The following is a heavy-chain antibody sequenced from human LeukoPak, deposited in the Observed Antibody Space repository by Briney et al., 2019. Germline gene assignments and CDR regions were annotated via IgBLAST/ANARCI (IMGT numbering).Heavy chain of an antibody. D-gene: IGHD5-18*01. CDR1: GFTFSNYA. CDR3: ARHLSGITGYTYGRGIDY. J-gene: IGHJ4*02. CDR2: IKKDGSEK. V-gene: IGHV3-7*01. Sequence: PGGSLRLSCAASGFTFSNYAMSWVRQAPGKGLEWVANIKKDGSEKYYVDSVKGRFTISRDNAKTTLYLQMNSLRAEDTAVYYCARHLSGITGYTYGRGIDYWGQGTLVTVSS.